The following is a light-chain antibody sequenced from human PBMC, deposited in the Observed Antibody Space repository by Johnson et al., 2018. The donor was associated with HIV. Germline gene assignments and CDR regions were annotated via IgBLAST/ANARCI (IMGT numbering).Light chain of an antibody. V-gene: IGLV1-51*02. J-gene: IGLJ1*01. CDR2: ENN. Sequence: QSVLTQPPSVSAAPGQKVTISCSGSSSNIGNNYVSWYQQLPETAPKLLIYENNKRPSGIPDRFSGSKSGTSATLGITGLQTGDEADYYCGTWDTSLSAGGVFVTGTKVTVL. CDR3: GTWDTSLSAGGV. CDR1: SSNIGNNY.